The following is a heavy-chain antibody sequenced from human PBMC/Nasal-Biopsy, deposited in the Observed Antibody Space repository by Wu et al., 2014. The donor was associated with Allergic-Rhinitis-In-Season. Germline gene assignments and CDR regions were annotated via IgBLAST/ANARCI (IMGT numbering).Heavy chain of an antibody. D-gene: IGHD3-10*01. CDR3: ARRGFGEVDWFDP. V-gene: IGHV4-39*01. Sequence: TLSLTCTVSGGSISSSSYYWGWIRQPPGKGLEWIGSIYYSGSTYYNPSLKSRVTISVDTSKNQFSLKLSSVTAADTAVYYCARRGFGEVDWFDPWGQGTLVTVSS. J-gene: IGHJ5*02. CDR1: GGSISSSSYY. CDR2: IYYSGST.